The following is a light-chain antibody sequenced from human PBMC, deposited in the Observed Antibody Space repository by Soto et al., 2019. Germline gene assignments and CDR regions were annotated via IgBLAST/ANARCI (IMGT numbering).Light chain of an antibody. CDR2: AAS. CDR3: QQLNSYPL. CDR1: QGISSY. V-gene: IGKV1-9*01. J-gene: IGKJ3*01. Sequence: DIQLTQSPSFLSASVGDRVTITCRASQGISSYLAGYQQKPGKAPKLLIYAASTLQSGVPSRFSGSGSGTEFTLTISSLQPEDFATYYCQQLNSYPLFGPGNKVDIK.